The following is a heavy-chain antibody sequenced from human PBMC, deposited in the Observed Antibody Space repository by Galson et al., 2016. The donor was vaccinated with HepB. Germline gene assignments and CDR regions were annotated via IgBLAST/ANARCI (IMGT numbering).Heavy chain of an antibody. CDR2: ISGFGGRT. V-gene: IGHV3-23*01. D-gene: IGHD1-14*01. CDR1: GFTFSSYA. J-gene: IGHJ3*02. CDR3: AKGVNWNHIFDI. Sequence: SLRLSCAASGFTFSSYAMSWVRQAPGKGLEWVSGISGFGGRTYYADSLKGRFTISRDNSKNTLYLQMNSLRAEDTAVYYCAKGVNWNHIFDIWGQGTMVTVSS.